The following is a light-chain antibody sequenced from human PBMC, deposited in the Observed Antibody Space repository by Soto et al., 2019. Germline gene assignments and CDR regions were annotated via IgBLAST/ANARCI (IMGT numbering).Light chain of an antibody. CDR2: EVS. Sequence: QSALTQPASVSGSPGQSITISSTGTSSDVGSYNLVSWYQQHPGKAPKLMIYEVSKRPSGVSNRFSGSKSGNTASLTISGLQAEDEADYYCCLYAGSSTLEVFGGGTKVTVL. V-gene: IGLV2-23*02. J-gene: IGLJ2*01. CDR3: CLYAGSSTLEV. CDR1: SSDVGSYNL.